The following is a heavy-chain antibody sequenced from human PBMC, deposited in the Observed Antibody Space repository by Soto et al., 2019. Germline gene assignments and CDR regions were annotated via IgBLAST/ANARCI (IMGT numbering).Heavy chain of an antibody. CDR2: INHSGST. D-gene: IGHD6-13*01. V-gene: IGHV4-34*01. CDR3: ARAEEYSSSWHFSSQH. J-gene: IGHJ1*01. CDR1: GGSFSGYY. Sequence: LSLTCAVYGGSFSGYYWSWIRQPPGKGLEWIGEINHSGSTNYNPSLKSRVTISVDTSKNQFSLKLSSVTAADTAVYYCARAEEYSSSWHFSSQHGGQGTLVTVPS.